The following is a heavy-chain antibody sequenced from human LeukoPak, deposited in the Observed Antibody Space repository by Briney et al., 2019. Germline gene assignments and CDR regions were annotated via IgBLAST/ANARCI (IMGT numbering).Heavy chain of an antibody. CDR2: IYHSGST. D-gene: IGHD6-13*01. CDR1: GGSISSSYSY. V-gene: IGHV4-39*07. Sequence: SETLSLTCTVSGGSISSSYSYWGWIRQPPGKGLEWIGYIYHSGSTYYNPSLKSRVTISVDRSKNQFSLKLSSVTAADTAVYYCARAGLDSSSWAFDYWGQGTLVTVSS. J-gene: IGHJ4*02. CDR3: ARAGLDSSSWAFDY.